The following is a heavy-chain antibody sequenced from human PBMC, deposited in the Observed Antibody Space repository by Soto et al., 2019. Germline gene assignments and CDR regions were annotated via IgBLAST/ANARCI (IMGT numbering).Heavy chain of an antibody. Sequence: QVQLQESGPGLVKPSQTLSLTCTVSGGSISGGGYYWSWIRQHPGKGLEWNGYIFYSGSTYYNPCLRSRVTISVDTSKNQFSLKLSSVTAADTAVYYCAREVSTTYGMDVWGQATTVTVSS. CDR1: GGSISGGGYY. D-gene: IGHD3-3*02. CDR2: IFYSGST. J-gene: IGHJ6*02. CDR3: AREVSTTYGMDV. V-gene: IGHV4-31*03.